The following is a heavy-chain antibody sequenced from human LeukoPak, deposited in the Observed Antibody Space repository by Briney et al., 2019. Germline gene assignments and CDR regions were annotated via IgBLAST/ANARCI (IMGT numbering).Heavy chain of an antibody. Sequence: PSETLSLTCAVYGGSFSGYYWSWIRQPPGKGLEWIGEINHSGSTNYNPSLKSRVTISVDTSKNQFSLKLSSVTAADTAVYYCAAHTAMPNWGQGTLVTVSS. V-gene: IGHV4-34*01. D-gene: IGHD5-18*01. CDR1: GGSFSGYY. CDR3: AAHTAMPN. J-gene: IGHJ4*02. CDR2: INHSGST.